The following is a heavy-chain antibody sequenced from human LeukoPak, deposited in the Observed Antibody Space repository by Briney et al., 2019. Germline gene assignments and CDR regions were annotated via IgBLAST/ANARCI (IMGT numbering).Heavy chain of an antibody. Sequence: AGGSLRLSCAASGLTFSSHWMHWVRQAPGKGLVWVSRITNDGSSTTYADSVKGRFTISRDNAKNSLYLQMTSLRAEDTAVYYCARRFDYWGQGILVTVSS. CDR3: ARRFDY. V-gene: IGHV3-74*01. CDR1: GLTFSSHW. CDR2: ITNDGSST. J-gene: IGHJ4*02.